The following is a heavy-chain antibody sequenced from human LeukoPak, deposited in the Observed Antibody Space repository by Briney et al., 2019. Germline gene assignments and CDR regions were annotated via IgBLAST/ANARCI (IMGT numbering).Heavy chain of an antibody. J-gene: IGHJ4*02. CDR3: ATVGYYYDSSGLLFDY. V-gene: IGHV5-51*01. D-gene: IGHD3-22*01. CDR2: IYPGDSDT. CDR1: GYSFTSYW. Sequence: GESLKMSCKGSGYSFTSYWIGWVRQMPGKGLEWMGIIYPGDSDTRYSPSFQGQVTISADKSISTAYLQWSSLKASDTAMYYCATVGYYYDSSGLLFDYWGQGTLVTVSS.